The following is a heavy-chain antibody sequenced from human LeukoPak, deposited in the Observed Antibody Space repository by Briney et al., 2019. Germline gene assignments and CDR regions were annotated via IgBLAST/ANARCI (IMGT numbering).Heavy chain of an antibody. Sequence: GGSLRLSCAASGFTFSSYGMSWVRQAPGKGLEWVSAISGSGGSAYYADSVKGRFTISRDNSKNTLYLQMNSLRTEDTALYYCAKDSSAYGDYVLDFDYWGQGTLVTVSS. J-gene: IGHJ4*02. D-gene: IGHD4-17*01. V-gene: IGHV3-23*01. CDR2: ISGSGGSA. CDR3: AKDSSAYGDYVLDFDY. CDR1: GFTFSSYG.